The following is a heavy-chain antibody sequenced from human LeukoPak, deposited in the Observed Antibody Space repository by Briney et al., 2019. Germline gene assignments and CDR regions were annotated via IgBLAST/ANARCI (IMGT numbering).Heavy chain of an antibody. CDR2: IRYDGSNK. CDR3: ARVVVYSYSISNHTNQKTPPTHPPKSTTPPTQHNHY. V-gene: IGHV3-30*02. D-gene: IGHD5-18*01. CDR1: GFTFSSYG. Sequence: PGGSLRLSCAASGFTFSSYGMHWVRQAPGKGLEWVAFIRYDGSNKYYADSVKGRFTISRDNAKNSLYLQMNSLRAEDTAVYYCARVVVYSYSISNHTNQKTPPTHPPKSTTPPTQHNHY. J-gene: IGHJ6*01.